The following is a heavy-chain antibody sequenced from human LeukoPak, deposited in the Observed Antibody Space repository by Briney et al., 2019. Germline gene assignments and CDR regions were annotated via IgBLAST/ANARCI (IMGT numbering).Heavy chain of an antibody. CDR3: AREYYYDSSGPAGIDY. D-gene: IGHD3-22*01. CDR1: GGSISRDY. V-gene: IGHV4-59*01. CDR2: ISYSGDT. Sequence: SETLSLTCTVSGGSISRDYWSWIRQPPGKGLEWIGYISYSGDTNYNPSLKSRVTISLDTSKNQFSLKLSSVTAADTAVYYCAREYYYDSSGPAGIDYWGQGTLVTVSS. J-gene: IGHJ4*02.